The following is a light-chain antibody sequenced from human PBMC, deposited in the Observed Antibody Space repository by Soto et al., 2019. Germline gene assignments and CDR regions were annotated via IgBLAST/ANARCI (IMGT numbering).Light chain of an antibody. CDR1: SSDVGGYNY. CDR2: EVN. J-gene: IGLJ1*01. V-gene: IGLV2-14*01. CDR3: SSYTSSETRV. Sequence: QSALTQPASVSGSPGQSITISCTGTSSDVGGYNYVSWYQQHPDKAPKLIIYEVNNRPSGVSNRFSGSKSVNTASLTISGLQAEDEADYYCSSYTSSETRVFGTGTKLTVL.